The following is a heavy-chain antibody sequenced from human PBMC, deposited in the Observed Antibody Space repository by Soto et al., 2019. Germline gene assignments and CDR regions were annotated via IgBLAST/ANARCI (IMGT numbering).Heavy chain of an antibody. CDR2: IYSGGST. V-gene: IGHV3-53*01. Sequence: TGGSLRLSCAASGFTVSSNYMSWVRQAPGKGLEWVSVIYSGGSTYYADSVKGRFTISRDNSKNTLYLQMNSLRAEDTAVYYCARAHYYGSGSYYNWGQGTLVTVSS. CDR1: GFTVSSNY. D-gene: IGHD3-10*01. CDR3: ARAHYYGSGSYYN. J-gene: IGHJ4*02.